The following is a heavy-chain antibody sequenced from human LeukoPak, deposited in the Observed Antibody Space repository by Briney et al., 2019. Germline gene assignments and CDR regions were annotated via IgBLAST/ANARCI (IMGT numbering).Heavy chain of an antibody. J-gene: IGHJ4*02. CDR3: ARGGSGTYYHY. CDR1: GGSITSYH. D-gene: IGHD1-26*01. Sequence: PSETLSLTCAVSGGSITSYHYSWIRQPPGKGLEWIGYIYYSGSTNYNPSLKSRVTISVDTSKNQFSLKLSSVTAADTAVYYCARGGSGTYYHYWGQGTLVTVSS. V-gene: IGHV4-59*01. CDR2: IYYSGST.